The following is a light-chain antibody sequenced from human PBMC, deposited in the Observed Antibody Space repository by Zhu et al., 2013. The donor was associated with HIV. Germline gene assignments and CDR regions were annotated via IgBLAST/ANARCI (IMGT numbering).Light chain of an antibody. CDR1: QTVSYRH. CDR2: GSS. J-gene: IGKJ4*01. V-gene: IGKV3-20*01. Sequence: EIVLMQSPGTLSLSPGERATLSCRASQTVSYRHIAWYQQKPGQPPRLLIYGSSNRATGVPDRFSGSGSGTEFTLTISRLEPEDFGTYYCQQLKSYPFLTFGGGTTVEIK. CDR3: QQLKSYPFLT.